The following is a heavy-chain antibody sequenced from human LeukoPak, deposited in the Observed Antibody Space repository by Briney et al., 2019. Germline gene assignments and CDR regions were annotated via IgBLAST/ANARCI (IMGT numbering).Heavy chain of an antibody. V-gene: IGHV3-48*03. CDR2: TSSGGGTT. CDR3: AKRGREYYDSSGYLDY. D-gene: IGHD3-22*01. Sequence: GGSLRLSCAASGFTFSSYEMNWVRQAPGKGLEWVAYTSSGGGTTYYADSVKGRFTISRDNAKNSLYLQMNSLRAEDTAVYYCAKRGREYYDSSGYLDYWGQGTLVTVSS. J-gene: IGHJ4*02. CDR1: GFTFSSYE.